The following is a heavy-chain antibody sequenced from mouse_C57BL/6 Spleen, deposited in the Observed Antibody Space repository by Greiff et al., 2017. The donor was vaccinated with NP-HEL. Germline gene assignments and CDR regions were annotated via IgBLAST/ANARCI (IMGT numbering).Heavy chain of an antibody. V-gene: IGHV1-64*01. CDR1: GYTFTSYW. Sequence: QVQLQQSGAELVKPGASVKLSCKASGYTFTSYWMHWVKQRPGQGLEWIGMIHPNSGSTNYNEKFKSKATLTVDKSSSTAYMQLSSLTSEDSAVYYWARGFITTVVGGYFDYWGQGTTLTVSS. CDR2: IHPNSGST. D-gene: IGHD1-1*01. J-gene: IGHJ2*01. CDR3: ARGFITTVVGGYFDY.